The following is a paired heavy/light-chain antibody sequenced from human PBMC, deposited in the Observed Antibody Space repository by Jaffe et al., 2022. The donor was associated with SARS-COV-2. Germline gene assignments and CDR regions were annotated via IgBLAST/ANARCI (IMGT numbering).Heavy chain of an antibody. Sequence: QVHLVESGGGLVRPGGSLRLSCTASGFTFRDYFMNWIRQAPGKGLECVAYIGGSGGTVYYADSVKGRFTISRDNDKNQLYLHMNTVRAADTAVYYCARDKGQWSGAFKRKYQNLGVDVWGQGTPVTISS. CDR2: IGGSGGTV. V-gene: IGHV3-11*01. D-gene: IGHD2-2*01. CDR3: ARDKGQWSGAFKRKYQNLGVDV. J-gene: IGHJ6*02. CDR1: GFTFRDYF.
Light chain of an antibody. Sequence: DIQMTQSPSSLSASIGDRVTVTCRASQSVSRFLNWYQQKPGKAPKLLISAASNLESGVPSRFSGSGSGTDFTLTITSLQREDFASYFCQESYTPLRAFGQGTKVEIK. CDR3: QESYTPLRA. CDR2: AAS. V-gene: IGKV1-39*01. J-gene: IGKJ1*01. CDR1: QSVSRF.